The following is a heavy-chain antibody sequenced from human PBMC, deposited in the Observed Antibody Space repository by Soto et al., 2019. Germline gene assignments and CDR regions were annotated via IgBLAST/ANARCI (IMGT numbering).Heavy chain of an antibody. CDR2: IYYSGST. D-gene: IGHD5-12*01. Sequence: PSETLSLTCTVSGGSISSGDYYWSWIRQPPGKGLEWIGYIYYSGSTYYNPSLKSRVTISVDTSKNQFSLKLSSVTAADTAVYYRATIPGGDIVATIFFDYWGQGTLVTVSS. CDR3: ATIPGGDIVATIFFDY. CDR1: GGSISSGDYY. J-gene: IGHJ4*02. V-gene: IGHV4-30-4*01.